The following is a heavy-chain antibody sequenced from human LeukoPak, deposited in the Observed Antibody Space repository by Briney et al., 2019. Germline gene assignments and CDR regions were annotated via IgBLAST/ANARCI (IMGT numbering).Heavy chain of an antibody. J-gene: IGHJ4*02. CDR2: ISAYNGNT. D-gene: IGHD3-22*01. V-gene: IGHV1-18*01. CDR1: GYTFTSYG. CDR3: ARVTYHYDSSGYYPEY. Sequence: ASVKVSCKASGYTFTSYGISWVRQAPGQGLEWMGWISAYNGNTNYAQKLQGRVTMTTDTSTSTAYMELRSLRSDDTAVYYCARVTYHYDSSGYYPEYWGQGTLVTVSS.